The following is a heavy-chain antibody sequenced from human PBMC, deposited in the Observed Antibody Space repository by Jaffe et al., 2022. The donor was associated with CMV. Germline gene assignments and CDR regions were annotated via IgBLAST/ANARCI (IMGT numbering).Heavy chain of an antibody. Sequence: EVQLVESGGGLVQPGGSLRLSCAASGFTFSSYWMHWVRQAPGKGLVWVSRINSDGSSTSYADSVKGRFTISRDNAKNTLYLQMNSLRAEDTAVYYCARERDLPSGYDYGNWFDPWGQGTLVTVSS. V-gene: IGHV3-74*01. CDR1: GFTFSSYW. CDR2: INSDGSST. D-gene: IGHD5-12*01. CDR3: ARERDLPSGYDYGNWFDP. J-gene: IGHJ5*02.